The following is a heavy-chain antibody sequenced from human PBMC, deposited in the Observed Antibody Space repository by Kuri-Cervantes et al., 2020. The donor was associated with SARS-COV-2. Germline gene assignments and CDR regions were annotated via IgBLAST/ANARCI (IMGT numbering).Heavy chain of an antibody. CDR2: INWNGGST. J-gene: IGHJ2*01. CDR1: GFTFDDYG. Sequence: GGSLRLSCAASGFTFDDYGMSWVRQAPGKGLEWVSGINWNGGSTGYADSVKGRFTISRDNAKNSLYLQMNSLRAEDTALYYCARDRRIQLWLYGSWYFDLWGRGTLVTVSS. V-gene: IGHV3-20*04. D-gene: IGHD5-18*01. CDR3: ARDRRIQLWLYGSWYFDL.